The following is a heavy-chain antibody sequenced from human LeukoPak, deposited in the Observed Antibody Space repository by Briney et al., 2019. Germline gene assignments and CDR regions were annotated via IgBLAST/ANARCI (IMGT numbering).Heavy chain of an antibody. V-gene: IGHV3-48*01. J-gene: IGHJ4*02. CDR1: GFTFSRYH. Sequence: PGGSLRLSCAASGFTFSRYHMNWVRQAPGKGLEWVSYISISSTTIYYADSVQGRFTISRDDSKNSLYLQMNGLRTEDTAIYYCARTYERELDYWGQGTLVTVSS. D-gene: IGHD1-1*01. CDR3: ARTYERELDY. CDR2: ISISSTTI.